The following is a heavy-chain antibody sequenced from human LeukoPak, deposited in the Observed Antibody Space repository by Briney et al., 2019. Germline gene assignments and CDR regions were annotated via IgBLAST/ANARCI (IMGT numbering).Heavy chain of an antibody. CDR1: GGSISSSSYY. D-gene: IGHD2-15*01. CDR2: IYYGGST. V-gene: IGHV4-39*07. Sequence: SETLALTCTVSGGSISSSSYYCGWIRQPPWKGLEWIGSIYYGGSTYYSPSLKSRVTISVAKSKNQFSLKLSSVTAADTAVYYCARPNIRYCSGGACSNHGSDYWGQGTLVTVSS. J-gene: IGHJ4*02. CDR3: ARPNIRYCSGGACSNHGSDY.